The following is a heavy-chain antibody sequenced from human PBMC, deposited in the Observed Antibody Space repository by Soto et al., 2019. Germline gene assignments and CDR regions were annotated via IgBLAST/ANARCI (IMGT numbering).Heavy chain of an antibody. V-gene: IGHV4-59*11. J-gene: IGHJ3*02. CDR2: LSYGGNT. Sequence: SETLSLTCTVSGGSIGSHNWSWIRQPPGKGLEWIGYLSYGGNTNYNPSLKSRVTISLDTSKNQFSLKLSSVTAADTAVYYCARRDWNDAFDIWGQGTMVTVSS. CDR3: ARRDWNDAFDI. D-gene: IGHD1-1*01. CDR1: GGSIGSHN.